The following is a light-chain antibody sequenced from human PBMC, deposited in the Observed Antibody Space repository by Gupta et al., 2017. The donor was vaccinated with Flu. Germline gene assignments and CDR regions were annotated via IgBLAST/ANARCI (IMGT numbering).Light chain of an antibody. J-gene: IGLJ1*01. Sequence: CYSDKLGDKSFSWYQQKPGQSPVLVIYQDNTRPSGIPERFSGSNSGNSATLTISGTQDVDEEDYYCQARDSTFRVFGPGTKVTVL. V-gene: IGLV3-1*01. CDR2: QDN. CDR3: QARDSTFRV. CDR1: KLGDKS.